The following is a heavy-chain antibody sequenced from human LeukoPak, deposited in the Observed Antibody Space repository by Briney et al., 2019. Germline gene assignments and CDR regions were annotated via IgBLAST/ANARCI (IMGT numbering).Heavy chain of an antibody. V-gene: IGHV4-4*07. CDR2: IYTSGST. J-gene: IGHJ6*03. D-gene: IGHD1-14*01. Sequence: SETLSLTCTVSGGSISSYYWSWIRQPAGKGLEWIGRIYTSGSTNYNPSLKSRVTISVDTSKNQFSLKLSSVTAADTAVYYCARDGQAATNYYYYYMDVWGKGTTVTVSS. CDR1: GGSISSYY. CDR3: ARDGQAATNYYYYYMDV.